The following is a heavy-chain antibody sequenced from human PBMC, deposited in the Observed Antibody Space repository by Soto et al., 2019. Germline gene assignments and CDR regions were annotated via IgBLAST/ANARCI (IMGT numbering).Heavy chain of an antibody. D-gene: IGHD3-10*01. V-gene: IGHV3-11*01. J-gene: IGHJ4*02. CDR3: ARDSRVYYGSGSSVDG. CDR2: ISSSGNTV. Sequence: LRLSCAASGFTFSDYYMSWIRQAPGKGLEWISYISSSGNTVYYADSVEGRFTISRDNAQNSLYLQMNNLRAEDTAVYYCARDSRVYYGSGSSVDGWGQGTLVTVSS. CDR1: GFTFSDYY.